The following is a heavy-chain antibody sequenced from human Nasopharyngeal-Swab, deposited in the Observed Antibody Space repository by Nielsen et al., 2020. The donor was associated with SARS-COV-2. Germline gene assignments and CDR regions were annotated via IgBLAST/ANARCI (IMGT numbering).Heavy chain of an antibody. CDR1: GYTFTGYY. V-gene: IGHV1-8*02. J-gene: IGHJ5*02. D-gene: IGHD3-16*01. CDR2: MNPNSGNT. Sequence: VKVSCKASGYTFTGYYMHWVRQATGQGLEWMGWMNPNSGNTGYAQKFQGRVTMTRNTSISTAYMELSSLRSEDTAVYYCARGNDFDPWGQGTLVTVSS. CDR3: ARGNDFDP.